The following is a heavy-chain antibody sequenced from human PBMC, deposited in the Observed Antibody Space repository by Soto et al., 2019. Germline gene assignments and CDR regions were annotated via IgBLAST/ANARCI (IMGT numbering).Heavy chain of an antibody. CDR3: AREDTAAAVDYYYYGMDV. CDR2: ISYDGSNK. V-gene: IGHV3-30-3*01. Sequence: QVQLVESGGGVVQPGRSLRLSCAASGFTFSSYAMHWVRQAPGKGLEWVAVISYDGSNKYYADSVKGRFTISRDNSKNTLYLQMNSLRAEDTAVYYCAREDTAAAVDYYYYGMDVWGQGTTVTVSS. D-gene: IGHD6-13*01. J-gene: IGHJ6*02. CDR1: GFTFSSYA.